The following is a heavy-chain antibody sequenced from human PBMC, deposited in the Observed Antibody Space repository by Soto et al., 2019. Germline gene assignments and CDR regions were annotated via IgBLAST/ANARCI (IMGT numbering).Heavy chain of an antibody. D-gene: IGHD1-26*01. Sequence: ASMKVSCKASWYTFTSYAIHWVGPAPGQRLEWMGWINAGNGNTKFSQKFQGRVTITRDTSASTAYMELSSLRSEDTAVYYCARVYSGSYVRAFDIWGQGTMVTVSS. J-gene: IGHJ3*02. CDR2: INAGNGNT. CDR3: ARVYSGSYVRAFDI. V-gene: IGHV1-3*01. CDR1: WYTFTSYA.